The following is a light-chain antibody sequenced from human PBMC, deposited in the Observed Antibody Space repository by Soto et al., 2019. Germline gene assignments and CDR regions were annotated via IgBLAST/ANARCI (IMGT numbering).Light chain of an antibody. V-gene: IGKV1-5*01. CDR3: QHYKMYSPWT. Sequence: DIQMTQSPSTLSASVGDRVTITCRASQSTSSWLAWYQQKPGKAPKLLIYDASSLQSRVPSRFSGSGSGTEFTLTISSLQPDDFATYYCQHYKMYSPWTFGQGTKV. CDR1: QSTSSW. CDR2: DAS. J-gene: IGKJ1*01.